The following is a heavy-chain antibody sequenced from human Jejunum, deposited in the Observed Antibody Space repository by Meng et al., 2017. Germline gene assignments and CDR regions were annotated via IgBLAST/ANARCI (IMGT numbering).Heavy chain of an antibody. J-gene: IGHJ4*02. Sequence: ASVKVSCKASGYTFTNYLINWVRQAPGQGLEWMGWISAYNGHTNYAQNLQGRVTMTTDSSTNTAYMELRSLRSDDTAVYYCARLRVTYSTSAASAYWGQGTLVTVSS. V-gene: IGHV1-18*01. CDR3: ARLRVTYSTSAASAY. CDR2: ISAYNGHT. D-gene: IGHD5-18*01. CDR1: GYTFTNYL.